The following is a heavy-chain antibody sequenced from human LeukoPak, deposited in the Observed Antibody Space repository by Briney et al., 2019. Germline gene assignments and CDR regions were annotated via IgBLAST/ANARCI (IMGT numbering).Heavy chain of an antibody. CDR1: GLTVSSNY. V-gene: IGHV3-66*01. CDR2: IYSGGTT. Sequence: GGSLRLSCVVSGLTVSSNYMSWVRQAPGKGLEWVSVIYSGGTTNYADSVKGRFLVYRDNSKNTLYLQMNSPRAEDTAVYYCASKLTTGYWGQGTLVTVSS. CDR3: ASKLTTGY. D-gene: IGHD4-17*01. J-gene: IGHJ4*02.